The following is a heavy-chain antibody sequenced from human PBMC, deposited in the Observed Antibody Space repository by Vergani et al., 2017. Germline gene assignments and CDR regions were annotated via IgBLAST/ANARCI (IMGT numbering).Heavy chain of an antibody. V-gene: IGHV3-66*02. CDR3: ARVGYCTGGSCYFDGKPWFDS. J-gene: IGHJ5*01. D-gene: IGHD2-15*01. CDR2: IYSGGDT. Sequence: EVQLVESGGGLVQPGGSLRLSCTASGFTVTSHYMSWVRQAPGKGLECVSIIYSGGDTDYADSVKGRFIISRDTFKNTVYLQMNSLRTEDAAVYYCARVGYCTGGSCYFDGKPWFDSWGQGTLVIVSS. CDR1: GFTVTSHY.